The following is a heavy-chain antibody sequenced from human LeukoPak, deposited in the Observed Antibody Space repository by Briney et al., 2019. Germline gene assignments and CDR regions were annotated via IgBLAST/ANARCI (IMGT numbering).Heavy chain of an antibody. CDR1: GFTFSNYA. CDR3: NAEHCSSTSCYIGS. Sequence: QPGGSLRLSCVASGFTFSNYAMSWVRQAPGKGLEWVSAISGSGGSTYYADSVKGRFTISRDNSKNTLYLQMNSLTAEDTAVYYCNAEHCSSTSCYIGSWGQGTLVTVSS. D-gene: IGHD2-2*02. V-gene: IGHV3-23*01. CDR2: ISGSGGST. J-gene: IGHJ5*02.